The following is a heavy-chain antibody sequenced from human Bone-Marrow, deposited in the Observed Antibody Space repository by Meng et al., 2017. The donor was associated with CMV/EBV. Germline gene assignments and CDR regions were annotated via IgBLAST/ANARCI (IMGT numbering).Heavy chain of an antibody. CDR3: ARGDFWSGYYTGRLFDY. Sequence: SETLSLTCAVYGGSFSGYYWSWIRQPPGKGLEWIGEINHSGSTNYNPSLKSRVIISVDTSKNQFSLKLSSVTAADTAVYYCARGDFWSGYYTGRLFDYWGQGTLVTVSS. V-gene: IGHV4-34*01. D-gene: IGHD3-3*01. CDR2: INHSGST. J-gene: IGHJ4*02. CDR1: GGSFSGYY.